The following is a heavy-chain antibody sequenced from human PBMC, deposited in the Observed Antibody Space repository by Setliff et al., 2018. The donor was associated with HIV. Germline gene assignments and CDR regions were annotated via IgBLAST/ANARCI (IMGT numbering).Heavy chain of an antibody. V-gene: IGHV1-18*01. CDR3: ARDRLTAGKYCSDSRCDDAFDI. Sequence: ASVKVSCKASGYTFTNYGISWVRQAPGQGLEWVGWISAYNGNTNYAQKLQGRVTMTTDTSTYTAFMELRSLKSDDTAVYYCARDRLTAGKYCSDSRCDDAFDIWSQGTMVTVSS. CDR1: GYTFTNYG. J-gene: IGHJ3*02. D-gene: IGHD2-15*01. CDR2: ISAYNGNT.